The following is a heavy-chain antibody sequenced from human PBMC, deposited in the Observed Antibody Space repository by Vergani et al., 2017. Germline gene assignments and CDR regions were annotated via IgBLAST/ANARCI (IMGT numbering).Heavy chain of an antibody. CDR2: INQDGSEK. V-gene: IGHV3-7*01. D-gene: IGHD3-22*01. CDR1: GFTFSHYW. Sequence: EVQLVESGGGLVQPGGSLRLSCAASGFTFSHYWMSWVRQAPGKGLEWVANINQDGSEKYYVDSVKGRFTISRDNAKNSLYLQMNSLRAEDTALYYCARINYYGSSGYSLTRWHNWFDPLGQGTLITFSS. J-gene: IGHJ5*01. CDR3: ARINYYGSSGYSLTRWHNWFDP.